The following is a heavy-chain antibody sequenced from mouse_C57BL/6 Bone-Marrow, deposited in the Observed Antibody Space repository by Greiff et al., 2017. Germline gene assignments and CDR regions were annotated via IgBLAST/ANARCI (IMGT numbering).Heavy chain of an antibody. CDR3: TRLAEATFDY. D-gene: IGHD3-2*02. Sequence: VQLQQPGAELVRPGTSVKLSCKASGYTFTSSCMHWVKQRPGQGLEWIGVIDPSDSYTNYNQKLKGQATLTVDTSYSTASMQLSTLTSDDSASYCGTRLAEATFDYWGQGTLVTVSA. CDR2: IDPSDSYT. CDR1: GYTFTSSC. J-gene: IGHJ3*01. V-gene: IGHV1-59*01.